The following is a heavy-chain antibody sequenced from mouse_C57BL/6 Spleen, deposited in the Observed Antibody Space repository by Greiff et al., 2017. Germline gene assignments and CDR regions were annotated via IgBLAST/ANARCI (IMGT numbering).Heavy chain of an antibody. J-gene: IGHJ1*03. V-gene: IGHV1-50*01. CDR3: ARPAYYRNYWYFDV. CDR1: GYTFTSYW. D-gene: IGHD2-10*01. CDR2: IDPSDSYT. Sequence: QVQLQQPGAELVKPGASVKLSCKASGYTFTSYWMQWVKQRPGQGLEWIGEIDPSDSYTNYNQKFKGKATLTVDTSSSTAYMQLSSLTSEDSAVYYCARPAYYRNYWYFDVWGTGTTVTVSS.